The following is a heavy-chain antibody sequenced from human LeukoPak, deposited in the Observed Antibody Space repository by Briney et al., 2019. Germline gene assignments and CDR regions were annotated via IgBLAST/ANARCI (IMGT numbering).Heavy chain of an antibody. V-gene: IGHV3-48*04. CDR3: ARGRGGSYSAIDY. J-gene: IGHJ4*02. Sequence: GGSLRLSCAASGFPFSSYSLNWVRQAPGKGLEWVSFISSSSITIYYADSVKGRFTISRDNAEKSLYLQMNSLRAEDTAVYYCARGRGGSYSAIDYWGQGTLVTVSS. CDR2: ISSSSITI. D-gene: IGHD2-15*01. CDR1: GFPFSSYS.